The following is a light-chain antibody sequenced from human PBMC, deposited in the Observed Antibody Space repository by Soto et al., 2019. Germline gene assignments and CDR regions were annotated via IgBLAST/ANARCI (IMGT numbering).Light chain of an antibody. CDR2: AAS. V-gene: IGKV1-9*01. CDR1: QDISSY. CDR3: QQLNRFLRT. J-gene: IGKJ1*01. Sequence: DIQLTQSPSFLSASVGDRVIITCRASQDISSYLAWYQQRPGKVPRFLTHAASTLQSGVPSRFSAAGSGTTFTLTISSLQPEDIATYYCQQLNRFLRTFGQGTKVEV.